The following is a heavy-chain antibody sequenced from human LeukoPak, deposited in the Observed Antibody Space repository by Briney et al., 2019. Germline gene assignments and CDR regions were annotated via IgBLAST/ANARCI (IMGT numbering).Heavy chain of an antibody. V-gene: IGHV3-30*04. CDR3: ARVSGTFYPEYYFYYGLDV. CDR1: GFTFSSYA. CDR2: ISYDGSDK. D-gene: IGHD2-15*01. J-gene: IGHJ6*02. Sequence: GGSLRLSCVASGFTFSSYAMHWVRQAPGKGLEWVAVISYDGSDKYYADSVRGRFTVSRDSSKNTLYLQMNSLRAEDTAVYYCARVSGTFYPEYYFYYGLDVCGQGTTVIAS.